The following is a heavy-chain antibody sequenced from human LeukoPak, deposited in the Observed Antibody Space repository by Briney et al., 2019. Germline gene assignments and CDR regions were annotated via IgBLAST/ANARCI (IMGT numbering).Heavy chain of an antibody. CDR3: ARASSGYGYGVAFDP. CDR2: INPSVGIT. D-gene: IGHD5-12*01. V-gene: IGHV1-46*01. J-gene: IGHJ5*02. Sequence: ASVKVSCKASGFTFTTYYMAWVRQAPGQGLEWMGKINPSVGITTYAQKFQGRVTMTRDTSTSTVYMELSSLRSEDTAIYYCARASSGYGYGVAFDPWGQGTLVTVSS. CDR1: GFTFTTYY.